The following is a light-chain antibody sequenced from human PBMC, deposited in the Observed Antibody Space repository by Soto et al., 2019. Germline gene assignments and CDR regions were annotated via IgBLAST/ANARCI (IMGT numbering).Light chain of an antibody. CDR2: RNN. CDR1: SSNIGTNY. Sequence: QSVLTQPPSASATPGQRVTISCSGSSSNIGTNYVYWYQHLPGTAPKLLIQRNNQRPSGVPDRFSGSKSGTSASLAISGLRSEDEADYYCAAWDDSLSVVVFGGGTKVTVL. CDR3: AAWDDSLSVVV. V-gene: IGLV1-47*01. J-gene: IGLJ2*01.